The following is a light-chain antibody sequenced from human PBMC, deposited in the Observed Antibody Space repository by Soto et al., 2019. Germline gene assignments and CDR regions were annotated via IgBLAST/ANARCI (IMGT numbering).Light chain of an antibody. CDR1: SSDVGGYNY. V-gene: IGLV2-11*01. Sequence: QSALTQPRSVSGSPGQSVTISCTGTSSDVGGYNYVSWYQQHPGKAHKLIIYDVSKRPSGVPDRFSGSKSGNTASLTISWLQAEDEAHYYCRSYAGSYTWVFGGGTKVTVL. J-gene: IGLJ3*02. CDR2: DVS. CDR3: RSYAGSYTWV.